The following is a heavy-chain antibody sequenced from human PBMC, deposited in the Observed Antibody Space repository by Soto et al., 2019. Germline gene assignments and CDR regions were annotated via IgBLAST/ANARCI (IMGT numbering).Heavy chain of an antibody. CDR1: GASISGFY. CDR3: VRDGTKTLRDWFDP. Sequence: PSETLSLTCTVSGASISGFYWSWIRKSAGKGLEWIGRIYATGTTDSNPSLKSRVVMSVEPSKKQFSLKLRSVTAADTAVYYCVRDGTKTLRDWFDPLGQGISVTVSS. CDR2: IYATGTT. J-gene: IGHJ5*02. D-gene: IGHD1-1*01. V-gene: IGHV4-4*07.